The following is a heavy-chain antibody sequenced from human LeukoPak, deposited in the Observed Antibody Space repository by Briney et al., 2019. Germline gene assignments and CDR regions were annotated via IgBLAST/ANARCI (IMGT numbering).Heavy chain of an antibody. Sequence: GGSLRLSCAASGFTFSSYAMSWVRQAPGKGLEGVSATSGSGDGTFYADYVKGRFTISRDNSKNSLYLQMNSLRAEDTAIYYCAKLRDFFDSSGQFDYWGQGTLVTVSS. V-gene: IGHV3-23*01. CDR1: GFTFSSYA. D-gene: IGHD3-22*01. CDR2: TSGSGDGT. J-gene: IGHJ4*02. CDR3: AKLRDFFDSSGQFDY.